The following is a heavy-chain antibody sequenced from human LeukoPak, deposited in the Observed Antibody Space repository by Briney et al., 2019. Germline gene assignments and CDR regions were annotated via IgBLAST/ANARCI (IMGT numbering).Heavy chain of an antibody. CDR1: GYTLTELS. V-gene: IGHV1-24*01. Sequence: GASVKVSCKVSGYTLTELSMHWVRQAPGKGLEWMGGFDPEDGKTIYAQKFQGRVTMTEDTSTDTAYMELSSLRSEDTAVYYCATNAKLEKYSSSWYPDYYYGMDVWGQGTTVTVSS. CDR3: ATNAKLEKYSSSWYPDYYYGMDV. CDR2: FDPEDGKT. J-gene: IGHJ6*02. D-gene: IGHD6-13*01.